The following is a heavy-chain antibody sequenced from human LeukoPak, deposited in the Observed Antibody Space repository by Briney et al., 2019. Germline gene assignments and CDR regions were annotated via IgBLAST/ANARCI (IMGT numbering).Heavy chain of an antibody. CDR2: IKSKTDGGTT. CDR1: GFTFSNAW. D-gene: IGHD3-22*01. J-gene: IGHJ3*02. CDR3: RKGAYYYDSSGYYLDAFDI. V-gene: IGHV3-15*01. Sequence: GGSLRLSCAAPGFTFSNAWMSWVRQAPGKGLEWVGRIKSKTDGGTTDYAAPVKGRFTISRDDSKNTLYLQMNSLKTEDTAVYYCRKGAYYYDSSGYYLDAFDIWGQGTMVTVSS.